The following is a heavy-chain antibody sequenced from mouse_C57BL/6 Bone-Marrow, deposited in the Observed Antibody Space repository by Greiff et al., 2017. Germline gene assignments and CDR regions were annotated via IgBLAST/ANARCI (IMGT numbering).Heavy chain of an antibody. J-gene: IGHJ4*01. CDR1: GYTFTSYW. D-gene: IGHD2-1*01. CDR2: IHPNSGST. V-gene: IGHV1-64*01. CDR3: ARFYYGNYYAMDY. Sequence: QVQLQQPGAELVKPGASVKLSCKASGYTFTSYWMHWVKQRPGRGLEWIGMIHPNSGSTNYNEKFKSKATLTVDKSSSTAYMQLSSLTSEDSAVYYCARFYYGNYYAMDYWGQGTSVTVSS.